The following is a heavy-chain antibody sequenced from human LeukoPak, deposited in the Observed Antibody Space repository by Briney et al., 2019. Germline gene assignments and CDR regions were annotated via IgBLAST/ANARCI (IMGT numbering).Heavy chain of an antibody. J-gene: IGHJ6*03. Sequence: GGSLRLSCAASGFTFSSYEMSWVRQAPGKGLEWVSAISGSGGSTYYADSVKGRFTISRDNSKNTLYLQMNSLRAEDTAVYYCAKSYGSGSYYYYYYYMDVWGKGTTVTISS. D-gene: IGHD3-10*01. CDR1: GFTFSSYE. CDR2: ISGSGGST. CDR3: AKSYGSGSYYYYYYYMDV. V-gene: IGHV3-23*01.